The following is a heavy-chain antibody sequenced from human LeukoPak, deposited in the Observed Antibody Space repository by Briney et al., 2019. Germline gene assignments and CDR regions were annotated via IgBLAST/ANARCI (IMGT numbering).Heavy chain of an antibody. CDR1: GFTFSSYG. D-gene: IGHD3-22*01. J-gene: IGHJ1*01. Sequence: PGGSLRLSCAASGFTFSSYGMHWVRQAPGKGLEWVAVIWYDGSNKYYADSVKGRFTISRDNAKNSLYLQMNSLRAEDTAVYYCARDYYYDSSGYQHWGQGTLVTVSS. V-gene: IGHV3-33*01. CDR2: IWYDGSNK. CDR3: ARDYYYDSSGYQH.